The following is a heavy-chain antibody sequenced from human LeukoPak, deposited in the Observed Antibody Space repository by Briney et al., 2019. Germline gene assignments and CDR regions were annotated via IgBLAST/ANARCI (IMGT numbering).Heavy chain of an antibody. V-gene: IGHV3-23*01. CDR2: ISGSGGST. J-gene: IGHJ4*02. D-gene: IGHD6-6*01. CDR1: GFTFSDYA. CDR3: VKKSSAGSYYFDF. Sequence: GSLRLSCAASGFTFSDYAMSWVRQAPGKGLEWVSTISGSGGSTYYADSVKGRFIMSRDNSKNTLYLQMNSLRAEDTAVYYCVKKSSAGSYYFDFWGQGTLVTVSS.